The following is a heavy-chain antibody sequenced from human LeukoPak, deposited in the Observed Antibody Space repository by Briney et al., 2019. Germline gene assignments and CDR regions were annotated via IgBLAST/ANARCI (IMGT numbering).Heavy chain of an antibody. D-gene: IGHD5-24*01. CDR1: GYTFTSYG. CDR3: ARIQMGSSVDWFDP. Sequence: WASVKVSCKASGYTFTSYGISWVRQAPGQGLEWMGWISAYNGNTNYAQKFQGRVTMTRDTSISTAYMELSRLRSDDTAVYYCARIQMGSSVDWFDPWGQGTLVTVSS. V-gene: IGHV1-18*01. CDR2: ISAYNGNT. J-gene: IGHJ5*02.